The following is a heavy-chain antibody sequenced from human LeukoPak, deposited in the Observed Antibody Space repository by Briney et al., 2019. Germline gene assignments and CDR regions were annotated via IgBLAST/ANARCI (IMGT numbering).Heavy chain of an antibody. V-gene: IGHV1-69*01. CDR2: IIPMINTP. Sequence: SVKVSCKASGGTFRRYAITWVRQAPGKGLEWMGGIIPMINTPKYAQKFQGRVSITADESTSTGYMEVSSLRSEDTAVYYCAIFQGTYGDNENDYWGQGTLVTVSS. CDR1: GGTFRRYA. J-gene: IGHJ4*02. D-gene: IGHD4-17*01. CDR3: AIFQGTYGDNENDY.